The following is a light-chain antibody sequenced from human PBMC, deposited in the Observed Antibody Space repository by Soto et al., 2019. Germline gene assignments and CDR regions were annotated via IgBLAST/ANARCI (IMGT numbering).Light chain of an antibody. CDR1: QSISSNY. CDR3: EHYGSTPWT. Sequence: EIGLTQSPGTLSLSPGERATLSCRSSQSISSNYLAWYQQKPGQAPRRLIYGASSRATDIPDRFSGSGSVTDFTLTISRLELEDFAAYYCEHYGSTPWTFGNGTKVDIK. J-gene: IGKJ1*01. CDR2: GAS. V-gene: IGKV3-20*01.